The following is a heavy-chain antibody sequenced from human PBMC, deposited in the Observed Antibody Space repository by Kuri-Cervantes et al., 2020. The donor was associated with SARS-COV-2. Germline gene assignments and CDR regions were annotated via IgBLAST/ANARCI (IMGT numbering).Heavy chain of an antibody. CDR1: GRSFSGFY. CDR2: INHSGST. Sequence: SETLSLTCAVYGRSFSGFYWSWIRQPPGKGLEWIGEINHSGSTNYNPSLKSRVTISVDTSRNQVSRKLSSVTAADTAVYYCARGIVVVLPGGSWGNWFDPWGQGTLVTVSS. V-gene: IGHV4-34*01. J-gene: IGHJ5*02. CDR3: ARGIVVVLPGGSWGNWFDP. D-gene: IGHD2-2*01.